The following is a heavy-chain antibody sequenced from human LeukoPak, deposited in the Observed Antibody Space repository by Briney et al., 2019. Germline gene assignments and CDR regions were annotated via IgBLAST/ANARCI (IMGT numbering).Heavy chain of an antibody. D-gene: IGHD2-15*01. CDR2: INHSGST. Sequence: SETLSLTCAVYGGSFSGYYWSWIRQPPGKGLEWIGEINHSGSTDYNPSLKSRVTISVDTSKNRFSLKLSSVTAADTAVYYCARGQDIVVVVAAPRRSNWFDPWGQGTLVTVSS. CDR1: GGSFSGYY. V-gene: IGHV4-34*01. CDR3: ARGQDIVVVVAAPRRSNWFDP. J-gene: IGHJ5*02.